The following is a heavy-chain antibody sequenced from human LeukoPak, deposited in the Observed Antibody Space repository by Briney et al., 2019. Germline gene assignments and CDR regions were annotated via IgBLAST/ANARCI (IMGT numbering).Heavy chain of an antibody. V-gene: IGHV3-74*01. CDR2: MYGDMRDI. Sequence: RGSLRPSCEASGLTFSNSWMHWVRHIPGKWRVWVSRMYGDMRDISYADSGKGRFTISRDNAKNTVYLQKHSLRGEDTAVYYCARGLGLRGSIGGEGTRVSVSS. CDR3: ARGLGLRGSI. J-gene: IGHJ4*02. CDR1: GLTFSNSW. D-gene: IGHD5-12*01.